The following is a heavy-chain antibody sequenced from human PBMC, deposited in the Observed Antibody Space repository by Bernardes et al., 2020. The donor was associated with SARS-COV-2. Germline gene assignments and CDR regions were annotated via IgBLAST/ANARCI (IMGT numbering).Heavy chain of an antibody. V-gene: IGHV1-2*04. J-gene: IGHJ4*02. CDR1: GYTFTGYY. D-gene: IGHD3-10*01. CDR3: AREGWFGDLSTPYFDY. Sequence: ASVKVSCKASGYTFTGYYIHWVRQAPGQGLEWMGWINPNSGVTKYAQKFQGWVTMTRDTSISTAYMELSRLTSDDTAVYYCAREGWFGDLSTPYFDYWGQGTLVTVSS. CDR2: INPNSGVT.